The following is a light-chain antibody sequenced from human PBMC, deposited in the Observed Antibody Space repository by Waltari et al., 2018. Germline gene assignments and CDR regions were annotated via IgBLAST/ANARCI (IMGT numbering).Light chain of an antibody. CDR2: EVH. CDR3: CSYRGGHSWV. Sequence: QSALTLPASVSGSPGQSISISCTGTSNDIGSYNRVSWYQHHPGKAPKLLIYEVHKRPSGVSGSFSGSQSGNTASLTISGLQAEDEGDYYCCSYRGGHSWVFGGGAKLTVL. V-gene: IGLV2-23*02. CDR1: SNDIGSYNR. J-gene: IGLJ3*02.